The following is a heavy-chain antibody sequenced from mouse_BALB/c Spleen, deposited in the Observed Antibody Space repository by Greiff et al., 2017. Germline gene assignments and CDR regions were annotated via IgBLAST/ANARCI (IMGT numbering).Heavy chain of an antibody. V-gene: IGHV5-17*02. J-gene: IGHJ2*01. D-gene: IGHD2-14*01. CDR3: ARSNRYDAGDY. Sequence: EVKLVESGGGLVQPGGSRKLSCAASGFTFSSFGMHWVRQAPEKGLEWVAYISSGSSTIYYADTVKGRFTISRDNPKNTLFLQMTSLRSEDTAMYYCARSNRYDAGDYWGQGTTLTVSS. CDR2: ISSGSSTI. CDR1: GFTFSSFG.